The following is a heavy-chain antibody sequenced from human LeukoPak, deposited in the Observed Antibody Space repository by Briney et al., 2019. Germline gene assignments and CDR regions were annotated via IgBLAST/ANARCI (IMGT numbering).Heavy chain of an antibody. V-gene: IGHV1-46*01. D-gene: IGHD6-13*01. CDR2: INPSGGST. Sequence: ASVKVSCKASGYTFTTYYMHWVRQAPGQGLEWMGIINPSGGSTSYAQKFQGRVTMTRDTFTSTVYMELTSLRSEDTAVYYCARATVQWNIAAASDPWGQGTLVTVSS. CDR1: GYTFTTYY. J-gene: IGHJ5*02. CDR3: ARATVQWNIAAASDP.